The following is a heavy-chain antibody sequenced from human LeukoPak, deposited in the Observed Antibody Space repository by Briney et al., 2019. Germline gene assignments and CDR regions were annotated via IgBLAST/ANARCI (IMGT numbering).Heavy chain of an antibody. CDR2: INHSGST. Sequence: SETLSLTCAVYGGSFSGYYWSWIRQPPGKGLEWIGEINHSGSTNYNPSLKSRVTISVDTSKNQFSLKLSSVTAADTAVYYCARPFRYCSSTSCYSDAFDIWGQGTMVTVSS. CDR3: ARPFRYCSSTSCYSDAFDI. J-gene: IGHJ3*02. D-gene: IGHD2-2*01. V-gene: IGHV4-34*01. CDR1: GGSFSGYY.